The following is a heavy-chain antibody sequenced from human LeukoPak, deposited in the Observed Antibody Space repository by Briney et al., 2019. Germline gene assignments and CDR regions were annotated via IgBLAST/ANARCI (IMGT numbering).Heavy chain of an antibody. D-gene: IGHD2-8*01. CDR3: ARAPPEIMAIDY. Sequence: GGSLRLSCEASGFNFSSFGMNWVRQAPGRGLEWVSYINSRGGTVYYADSVKGRFTFSRDNARNSLFLQMDSLRVEDTAVYYCARAPPEIMAIDYWGQGIPVTVSS. CDR1: GFNFSSFG. V-gene: IGHV3-48*01. J-gene: IGHJ4*02. CDR2: INSRGGTV.